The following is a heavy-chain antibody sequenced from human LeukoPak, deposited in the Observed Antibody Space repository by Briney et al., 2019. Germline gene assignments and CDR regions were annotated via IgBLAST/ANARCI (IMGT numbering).Heavy chain of an antibody. J-gene: IGHJ4*02. V-gene: IGHV3-23*01. CDR2: ISGSGDAA. Sequence: GGSLRLSCTASGFTFSSLAMHWVRQAPGKGLEWVSGISGSGDAAYYADSVRGRFTVSRDNSKNTLYLQMSSLRAEDTALYFCARVLSIGFHYDYWGPGTLVTVSS. D-gene: IGHD3-22*01. CDR1: GFTFSSLA. CDR3: ARVLSIGFHYDY.